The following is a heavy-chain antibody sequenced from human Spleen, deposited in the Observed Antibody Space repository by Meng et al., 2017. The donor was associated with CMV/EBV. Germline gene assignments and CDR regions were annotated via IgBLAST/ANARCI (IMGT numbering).Heavy chain of an antibody. CDR1: GGSISSYY. D-gene: IGHD1-26*01. CDR3: ARHSIMGGRDYYYGMDV. V-gene: IGHV4-59*01. J-gene: IGHJ6*02. CDR2: IYYSGST. Sequence: GSLRLSCTVSGGSISSYYWSWIRQPPGKGLEWIGYIYYSGSTNYNPSLKSRVTISVDTSKNQFSLKLSSVTAADTAVYYCARHSIMGGRDYYYGMDVWGQGTTVTVSS.